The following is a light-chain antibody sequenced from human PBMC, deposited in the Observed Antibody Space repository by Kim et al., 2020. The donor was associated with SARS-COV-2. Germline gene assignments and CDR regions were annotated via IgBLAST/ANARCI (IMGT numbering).Light chain of an antibody. CDR1: QNINNW. CDR3: QQFNTYYT. Sequence: PASVGDRVSMTCRVSQNINNWVAWYQQKPGKAPRLLIYEASILESGVPARFSGSGSGTEFTLTISGLQPDDFATYYCQQFNTYYTFGQGTKVDIK. CDR2: EAS. V-gene: IGKV1-5*03. J-gene: IGKJ2*01.